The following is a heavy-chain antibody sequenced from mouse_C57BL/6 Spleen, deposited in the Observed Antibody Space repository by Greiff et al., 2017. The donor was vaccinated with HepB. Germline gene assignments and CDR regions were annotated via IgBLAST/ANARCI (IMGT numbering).Heavy chain of an antibody. CDR2: ISYDGSN. CDR1: GYSITSGYY. CDR3: ARGMGLPYYYAMDY. J-gene: IGHJ4*01. D-gene: IGHD2-4*01. Sequence: VQLKESGPGLVKPSRSLSLTCSVTGYSITSGYYWNWIRQFPGNKLEWMGYISYDGSNNYNPSLKNRISITRDTSKNQFFLKLNSVTTEDTATYYCARGMGLPYYYAMDYWGQGTSVTVSS. V-gene: IGHV3-6*01.